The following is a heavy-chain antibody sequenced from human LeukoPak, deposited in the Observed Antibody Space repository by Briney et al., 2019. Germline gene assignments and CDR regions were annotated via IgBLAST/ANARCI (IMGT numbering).Heavy chain of an antibody. CDR1: GYSISSGYY. CDR3: ARLGDGDYADY. J-gene: IGHJ4*02. D-gene: IGHD4-17*01. CDR2: IYTSGST. Sequence: SETLSLTCTVSGYSISSGYYWSWIRQPAGKGLEWIGRIYTSGSTNYNPSLKSRVTISVDTSKNQISLKLSSVTAADTAVYYCARLGDGDYADYWGQGTLVTVSS. V-gene: IGHV4-61*02.